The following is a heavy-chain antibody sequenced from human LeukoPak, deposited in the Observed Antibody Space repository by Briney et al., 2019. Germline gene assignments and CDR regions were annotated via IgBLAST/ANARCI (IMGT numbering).Heavy chain of an antibody. V-gene: IGHV3-74*01. Sequence: PGGSLRLSCAASGFTFSSYAMHWVRHAPGQGLVWVSRIKGAGISTNYADSVKGRFTISRDIAKNTLYLQMNSLRAEDTGVYYCAKDHYWSIDYWGRGTLVTVSS. D-gene: IGHD3-3*01. J-gene: IGHJ4*02. CDR1: GFTFSSYA. CDR2: IKGAGIST. CDR3: AKDHYWSIDY.